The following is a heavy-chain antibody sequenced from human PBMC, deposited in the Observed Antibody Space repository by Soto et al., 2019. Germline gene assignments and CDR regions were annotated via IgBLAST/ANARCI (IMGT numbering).Heavy chain of an antibody. CDR2: TYYRSKWYN. D-gene: IGHD3-10*01. CDR3: ARESRWGVLYYYGMDV. J-gene: IGHJ6*02. V-gene: IGHV6-1*01. CDR1: GDSVSSNSAA. Sequence: LSLTCAISGDSVSSNSAAWNWIRQSPSRGLEWLGRTYYRSKWYNDYAVSVKSRITINPDTSKNQFSLQLNSVTPEDTAVYYCARESRWGVLYYYGMDVWGQGTTVTVSS.